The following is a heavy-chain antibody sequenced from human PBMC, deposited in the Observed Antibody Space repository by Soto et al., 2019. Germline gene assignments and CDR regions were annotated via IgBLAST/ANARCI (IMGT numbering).Heavy chain of an antibody. Sequence: SETLSLTCTVSGGSISGYYWSWIRQPPGKGLEWIGYIYNSASTNYNPSLKTRVTISVDTSKNQISLRLSSVTAADTAVYYCARGGRRAWFDPWGQGTLVTVSS. CDR3: ARGGRRAWFDP. V-gene: IGHV4-59*08. CDR1: GGSISGYY. CDR2: IYNSAST. J-gene: IGHJ5*02. D-gene: IGHD3-16*01.